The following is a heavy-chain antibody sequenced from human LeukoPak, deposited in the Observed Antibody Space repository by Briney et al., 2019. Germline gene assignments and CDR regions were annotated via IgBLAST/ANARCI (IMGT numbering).Heavy chain of an antibody. J-gene: IGHJ4*02. CDR2: IYYSGST. CDR1: GGSISSSSYY. V-gene: IGHV4-39*01. Sequence: PSETLSLTCTVPGGSISSSSYYWGWIRQPPGKGLEWIGSIYYSGSTYYNPSLKSRVTISVDTSKNQFSLKLSSVTAADTAVYYCAGGVVVITYLSTFDYWGQGTLVTVSS. CDR3: AGGVVVITYLSTFDY. D-gene: IGHD3-22*01.